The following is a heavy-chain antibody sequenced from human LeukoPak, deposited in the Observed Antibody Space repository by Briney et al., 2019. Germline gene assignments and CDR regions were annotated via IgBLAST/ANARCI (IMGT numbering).Heavy chain of an antibody. Sequence: ASVKVSCKVSGYTLTELSMHWVRQAPGKGLEWMGGFDPEDGETIYAQKFQGRVTMTEDTSTDTAYMELSSLRPEDTAVYYCATTYRLHSSSSFDYWGQGTLVTVSS. CDR3: ATTYRLHSSSSFDY. D-gene: IGHD6-6*01. V-gene: IGHV1-24*01. CDR1: GYTLTELS. CDR2: FDPEDGET. J-gene: IGHJ4*02.